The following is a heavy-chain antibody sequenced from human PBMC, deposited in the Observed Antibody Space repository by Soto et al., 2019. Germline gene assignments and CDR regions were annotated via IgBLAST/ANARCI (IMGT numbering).Heavy chain of an antibody. D-gene: IGHD2-15*01. Sequence: GGSLRLSCAASGFTFSSYAMHWVRQAPGKGLEWVAVISYDGSNKYYADSVKGRFTISRDNSKNTLYLQMNNLRVEDTAVYYCAREPRYCRGGSCSIAGDAFDIWGQGTMVTVSS. CDR1: GFTFSSYA. CDR3: AREPRYCRGGSCSIAGDAFDI. CDR2: ISYDGSNK. J-gene: IGHJ3*02. V-gene: IGHV3-30-3*01.